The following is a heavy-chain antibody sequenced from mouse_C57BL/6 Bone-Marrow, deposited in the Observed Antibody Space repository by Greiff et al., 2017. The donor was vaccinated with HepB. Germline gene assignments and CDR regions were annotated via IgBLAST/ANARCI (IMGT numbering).Heavy chain of an antibody. D-gene: IGHD1-1*01. CDR2: INPNNGGT. Sequence: EVQLQQSGPELVKPGASVKMSCKASGYTFTDYNMHWVKQSHGKSLEWIGYINPNNGGTSYNQKFKGKATLTVNKSSSTAYMELRSLTSEDSAVYYCATPSTTVVAPTFYFDYWGQGTTLTVSS. CDR3: ATPSTTVVAPTFYFDY. CDR1: GYTFTDYN. V-gene: IGHV1-22*01. J-gene: IGHJ2*01.